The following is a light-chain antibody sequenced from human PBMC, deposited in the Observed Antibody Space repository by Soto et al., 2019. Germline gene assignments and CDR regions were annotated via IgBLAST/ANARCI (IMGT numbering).Light chain of an antibody. Sequence: QSALTQPASVSGSPGQSITISCTGTSSDVGGYHYVSWYQQHPGKALKLMLYEVSDRPSGVSNRFSGSKSGNTASLTISGLQAEDEADYYCSSYTSSSTWVFGGGTKLTVL. J-gene: IGLJ3*02. V-gene: IGLV2-14*01. CDR3: SSYTSSSTWV. CDR2: EVS. CDR1: SSDVGGYHY.